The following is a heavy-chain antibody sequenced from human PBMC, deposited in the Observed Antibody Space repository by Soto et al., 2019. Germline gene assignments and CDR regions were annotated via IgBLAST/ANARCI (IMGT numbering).Heavy chain of an antibody. CDR3: ARGWGVAPDY. D-gene: IGHD3-16*01. CDR1: GGSISSYY. CDR2: IYYSGST. V-gene: IGHV4-59*01. Sequence: QVQLQESGPGLVKPSETLSLTCTVSGGSISSYYWSWIRQPPGKGLEWIGYIYYSGSTNYNPSLKSRVTISVDTSKNQCSLKLSSVTAADTAVYYGARGWGVAPDYWGQGTLVTVSS. J-gene: IGHJ4*02.